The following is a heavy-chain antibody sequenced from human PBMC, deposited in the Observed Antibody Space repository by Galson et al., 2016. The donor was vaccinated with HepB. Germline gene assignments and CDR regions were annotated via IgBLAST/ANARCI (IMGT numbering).Heavy chain of an antibody. CDR2: ITGSGGST. Sequence: SLRLSCAASGFTFTNYAMTWVRQAPGKGLEWVSAITGSGGSTYYADSVKGRFTISRDNSKNTLFLQMNSLRAEDTAVYYWAKLRVPITIFGVVIIGGWFDPWGQGTLVTVSS. D-gene: IGHD3-3*01. CDR1: GFTFTNYA. V-gene: IGHV3-23*01. J-gene: IGHJ5*02. CDR3: AKLRVPITIFGVVIIGGWFDP.